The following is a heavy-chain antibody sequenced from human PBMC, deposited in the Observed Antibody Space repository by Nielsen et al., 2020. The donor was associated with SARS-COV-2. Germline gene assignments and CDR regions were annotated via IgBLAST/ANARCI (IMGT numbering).Heavy chain of an antibody. J-gene: IGHJ6*02. CDR3: ARGYYDFWSGYTNGPSGDYYYGMDV. CDR2: ISSSSSTI. D-gene: IGHD3-3*01. V-gene: IGHV3-48*02. Sequence: GGSLRLSCAASGFTFSSYSMNWVRQAPGKGLEWVSYISSSSSTIYYADSVKGRFTISRDNAKNSLYLQMNSLRDEDTAVYYCARGYYDFWSGYTNGPSGDYYYGMDVWSQGTTVTVSS. CDR1: GFTFSSYS.